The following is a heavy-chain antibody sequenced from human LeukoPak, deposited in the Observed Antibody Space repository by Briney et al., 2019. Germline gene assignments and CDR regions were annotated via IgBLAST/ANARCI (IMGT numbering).Heavy chain of an antibody. V-gene: IGHV4-30-4*08. CDR2: IYYSGST. CDR3: ARDVHDSGGY. CDR1: GGSISSGSYY. Sequence: SETLSLTCAVSGGSISSGSYYWSWIRQPPGTGLEWIGYIYYSGSTYYNPSLKSRVTISVDTSKNQFSLKLSSVTAADTAVYYCARDVHDSGGYWGQGTLVTVSS. J-gene: IGHJ4*02. D-gene: IGHD3-9*01.